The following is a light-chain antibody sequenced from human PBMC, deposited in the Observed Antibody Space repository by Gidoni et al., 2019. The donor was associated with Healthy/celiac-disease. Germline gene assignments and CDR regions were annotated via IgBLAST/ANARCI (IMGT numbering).Light chain of an antibody. J-gene: IGLJ2*01. V-gene: IGLV2-14*03. CDR3: SSYTSSSTVV. CDR2: DVS. CDR1: SSDVGGYNY. Sequence: QAALTKPAPVSGSPGQSINISCTGTSSDVGGYNYVSWYQQHPVKAPKLMIYDVSNRPSWVSNRFSCSKSGNTASLTISGLQSEDEADYYCSSYTSSSTVVFGGGTKLTVL.